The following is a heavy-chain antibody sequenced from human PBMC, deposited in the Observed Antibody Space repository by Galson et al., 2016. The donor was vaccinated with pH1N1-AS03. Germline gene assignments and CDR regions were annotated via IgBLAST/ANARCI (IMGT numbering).Heavy chain of an antibody. D-gene: IGHD1-1*01. CDR3: ARDKGFTYDTGLGALDL. CDR1: GASVSSGGDYY. V-gene: IGHV4-61*08. CDR2: VHYKGNA. Sequence: ETLSLTCTVSGASVSSGGDYYWGWIRQPPGKGLEFIGYVHYKGNAKYNPSLNSRVVISVDTSTNQFSLRLTSLTAADSAVYYCARDKGFTYDTGLGALDLWGHGTVVTVSS. J-gene: IGHJ3*01.